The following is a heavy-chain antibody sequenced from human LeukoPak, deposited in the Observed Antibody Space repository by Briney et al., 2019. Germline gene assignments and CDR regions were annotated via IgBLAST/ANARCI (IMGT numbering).Heavy chain of an antibody. V-gene: IGHV3-48*01. Sequence: GGSLRLSCAASGFTFSSYSMNWVRQAPGKGLEWVSYISSSSSTIYYADSVKGRFTISRDNAKNSLYLQMNSLRAEDTAVYYCARDGGRIMITFGGVIAPDYWGQGTLVTVSS. J-gene: IGHJ4*02. CDR2: ISSSSSTI. D-gene: IGHD3-16*02. CDR1: GFTFSSYS. CDR3: ARDGGRIMITFGGVIAPDY.